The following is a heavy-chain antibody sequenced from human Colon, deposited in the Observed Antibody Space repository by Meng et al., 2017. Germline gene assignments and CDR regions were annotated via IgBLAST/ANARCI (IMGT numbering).Heavy chain of an antibody. CDR2: MNPKSGDT. D-gene: IGHD7-27*01. V-gene: IGHV1-8*01. J-gene: IGHJ4*02. CDR1: GYTFNSLH. CDR3: ARGVDAGVDY. Sequence: QVQLVQSGAEVKMPGASVNVSCKTSGYTFNSLHINWVRQATGQGLEWMGWMNPKSGDTGLAQKFQGRLTLTRDTSMNTAYMELSSLTSEDTAGYYCARGVDAGVDYWGQGTLVTVSS.